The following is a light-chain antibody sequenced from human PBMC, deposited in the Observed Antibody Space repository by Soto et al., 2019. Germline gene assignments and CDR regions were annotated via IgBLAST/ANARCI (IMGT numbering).Light chain of an antibody. CDR3: QQLDSYPNT. CDR1: RGISSY. Sequence: DIQLTQSPSFLSASVGDRVTITCRASRGISSYLAWFQQIPGKPPKLVIYAASTLQPGVPSRFSGGGSGTEFTLTISSLQPEDFATYYCQQLDSYPNTFGQGTKLEIK. CDR2: AAS. V-gene: IGKV1-9*01. J-gene: IGKJ2*01.